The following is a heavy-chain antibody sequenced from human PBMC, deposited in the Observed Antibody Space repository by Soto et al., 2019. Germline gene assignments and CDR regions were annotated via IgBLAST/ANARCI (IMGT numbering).Heavy chain of an antibody. Sequence: GGSLRLSCAASGFTFSTYGMHWVRQAPGKGLEWVAAMSYDGTKQYYVDSVKGRFTISRDNSRNTLFLQLNSLRDEDTAVYYCAKEYGSTWIDHWGQGT. V-gene: IGHV3-30*18. D-gene: IGHD6-13*01. CDR2: MSYDGTKQ. CDR3: AKEYGSTWIDH. J-gene: IGHJ4*02. CDR1: GFTFSTYG.